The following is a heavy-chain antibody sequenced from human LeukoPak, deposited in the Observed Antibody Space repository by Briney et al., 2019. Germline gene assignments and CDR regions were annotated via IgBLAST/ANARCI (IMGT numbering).Heavy chain of an antibody. D-gene: IGHD2-15*01. CDR3: ARVEVVVVAANYYFDY. J-gene: IGHJ4*02. V-gene: IGHV4-34*01. CDR1: GGSFSGYY. Sequence: SETLSLTCAVYGGSFSGYYWSWIRQPPGKGLEWIGEINQSGSTNYNASLKSRVTISVDTSKNQFSLKLSSVTAADTAVYYCARVEVVVVAANYYFDYWGQGTLVTVSS. CDR2: INQSGST.